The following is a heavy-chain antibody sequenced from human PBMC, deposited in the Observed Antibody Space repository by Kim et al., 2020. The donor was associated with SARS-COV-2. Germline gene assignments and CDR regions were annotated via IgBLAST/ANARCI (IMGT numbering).Heavy chain of an antibody. V-gene: IGHV3-30*18. Sequence: GGSLRLSCAASGFTFSSYGMHWVRQAPGKGLEWVAVISYDGSNKYYADSVKGRFTISRDNSKNTLYLQMNSLRAEDTAVYYCAKDLYSRVYAAAGTYYYYCMDVWGQGTTVTVSS. CDR1: GFTFSSYG. CDR3: AKDLYSRVYAAAGTYYYYCMDV. D-gene: IGHD6-13*01. CDR2: ISYDGSNK. J-gene: IGHJ6*02.